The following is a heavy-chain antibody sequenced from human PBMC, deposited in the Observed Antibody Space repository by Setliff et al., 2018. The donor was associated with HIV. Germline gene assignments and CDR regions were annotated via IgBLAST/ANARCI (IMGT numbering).Heavy chain of an antibody. V-gene: IGHV4-59*08. J-gene: IGHJ4*02. Sequence: SETLSLTCSVSGGTLSNYRWSWLRQYPGKGLEWIGHISDGGSPKYNPSLQSRVTMSVDTSKNQFSLELRSVTAADTAVYYCARRVVLAAAFDYWGQGALVTVSS. CDR1: GGTLSNYR. CDR2: ISDGGSP. CDR3: ARRVVLAAAFDY. D-gene: IGHD2-15*01.